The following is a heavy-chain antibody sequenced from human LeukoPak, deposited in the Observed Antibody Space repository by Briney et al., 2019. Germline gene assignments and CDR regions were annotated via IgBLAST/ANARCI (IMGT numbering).Heavy chain of an antibody. Sequence: PSETLSLTCAVYGGSFSGYYWSWIRQPPGKGLEWIGEINHSGSTNYNPSLKSRVTISVDTSKNQFSLKLSSVTAADTAVYYCARGSRDYWGQGTLVTVSS. J-gene: IGHJ4*02. V-gene: IGHV4-34*01. CDR3: ARGSRDY. CDR2: INHSGST. CDR1: GGSFSGYY.